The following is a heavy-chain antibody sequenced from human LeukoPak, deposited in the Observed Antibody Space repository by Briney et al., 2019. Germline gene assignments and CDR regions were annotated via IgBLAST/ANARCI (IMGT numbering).Heavy chain of an antibody. D-gene: IGHD6-19*01. CDR1: GYTFTSYG. CDR3: ARWEFEAVSGQQGLEH. V-gene: IGHV1-18*01. J-gene: IGHJ4*01. CDR2: ISAYNGNT. Sequence: ASVKVSCKASGYTFTSYGISWVRQAPGQGLEWMGWISAYNGNTNYAQKLQGRVTMTTDTSTSTAYMELRSLRSDDTAVYYCARWEFEAVSGQQGLEHWGPGTLVTVSS.